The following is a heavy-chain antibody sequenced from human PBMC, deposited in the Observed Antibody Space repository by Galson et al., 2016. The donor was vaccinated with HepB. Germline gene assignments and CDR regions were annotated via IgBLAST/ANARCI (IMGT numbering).Heavy chain of an antibody. J-gene: IGHJ4*02. CDR1: GFTFSSYA. V-gene: IGHV3-30-3*01. D-gene: IGHD1-26*01. Sequence: SLRLSCAASGFTFSSYAMHWVRQAPGKGLEWVAVISYDGSNKYYADSVKGRFTISRDNSKNTLYLQMNSLRAEDTAVYYCARGDIVGAIFDYWGQGTLVTVSP. CDR2: ISYDGSNK. CDR3: ARGDIVGAIFDY.